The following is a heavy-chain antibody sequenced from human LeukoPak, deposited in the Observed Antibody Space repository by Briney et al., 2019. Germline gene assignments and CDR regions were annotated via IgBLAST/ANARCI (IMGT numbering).Heavy chain of an antibody. V-gene: IGHV3-74*01. CDR2: ISTDGSNT. CDR3: ARGEDSFPH. D-gene: IGHD2-15*01. CDR1: GFTFSSYW. Sequence: GGSLRLSCTASGFTFSSYWMHWVRQAPGKGLVWVSRISTDGSNTDYADSVKGRFTISRDNAKNTLYLQMNSLRAEDTAVYYCARGEDSFPHWGQGTLVTVSS. J-gene: IGHJ1*01.